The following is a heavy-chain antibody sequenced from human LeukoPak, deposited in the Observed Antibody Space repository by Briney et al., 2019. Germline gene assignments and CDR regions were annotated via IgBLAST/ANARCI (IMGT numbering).Heavy chain of an antibody. J-gene: IGHJ5*02. CDR1: GGSISSCGYY. CDR3: ARASGGSYLNWFDP. Sequence: SQTLSLTCTVSGGSISSCGYYWSWIRQHPGKGLEWIGYIYYSGSTYYNPSLKSRVTISVDTSKNQFSLKLSSVTAADTAVYYCARASGGSYLNWFDPWGQGTLVTVSS. V-gene: IGHV4-31*03. CDR2: IYYSGST. D-gene: IGHD1-26*01.